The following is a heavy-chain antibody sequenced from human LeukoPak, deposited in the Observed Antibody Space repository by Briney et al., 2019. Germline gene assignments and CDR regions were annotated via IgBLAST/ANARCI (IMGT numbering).Heavy chain of an antibody. J-gene: IGHJ4*02. CDR2: ISYDGTNK. V-gene: IGHV3-30*04. Sequence: PGRSLRLSCAASGFSFSSYALHWVRQAPGKGLEWVALISYDGTNKYYADSVKGHFTISRDNSKNTLYLQMSSLKPEDTAVYYCARDQEVRQWLVSGMIDYWGQGTLVTVSS. CDR1: GFSFSSYA. CDR3: ARDQEVRQWLVSGMIDY. D-gene: IGHD6-19*01.